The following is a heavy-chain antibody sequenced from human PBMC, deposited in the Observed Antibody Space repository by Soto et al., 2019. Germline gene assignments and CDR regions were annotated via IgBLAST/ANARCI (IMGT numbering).Heavy chain of an antibody. Sequence: GASVKVSCKASGYTFTSYAMHWVRQAPGQRLEWMGWINAGNGNTKYAQKLQGRVTMTRDTSTSTAYMELRSLRSEDTAVYYCARSSGVYDILAWGQGTLVTVSS. CDR2: INAGNGNT. V-gene: IGHV1-3*01. J-gene: IGHJ5*02. D-gene: IGHD3-9*01. CDR1: GYTFTSYA. CDR3: ARSSGVYDILA.